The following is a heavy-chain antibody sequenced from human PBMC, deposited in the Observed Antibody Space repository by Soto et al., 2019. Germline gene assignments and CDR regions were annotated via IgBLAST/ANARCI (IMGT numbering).Heavy chain of an antibody. CDR3: ARNSGSYYRWFDP. J-gene: IGHJ5*02. Sequence: SETLSLTCTVSGGSITSYYWSWIRQPPGKGLEWIGYIYYSGSTDYSPSLKSRVTMSIDTSQNQVSLKLTSVTAADTAVYYCARNSGSYYRWFDPWGQGTLVTVSS. CDR1: GGSITSYY. CDR2: IYYSGST. D-gene: IGHD1-26*01. V-gene: IGHV4-59*01.